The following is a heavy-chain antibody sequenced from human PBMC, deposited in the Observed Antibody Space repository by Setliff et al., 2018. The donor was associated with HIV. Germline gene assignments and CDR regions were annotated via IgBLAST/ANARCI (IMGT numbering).Heavy chain of an antibody. CDR1: GGSISGHY. D-gene: IGHD6-13*01. CDR3: AAASSWDPLLDY. Sequence: SETLSLTCTVSGGSISGHYWSWIRQPPGKGLEWIAYIFYTGSTNYNPSLKSRVTISVDTSMDQFSLKLNSVTAADTAVYYCAAASSWDPLLDYWGQGTLVTVSS. CDR2: IFYTGST. V-gene: IGHV4-59*11. J-gene: IGHJ4*02.